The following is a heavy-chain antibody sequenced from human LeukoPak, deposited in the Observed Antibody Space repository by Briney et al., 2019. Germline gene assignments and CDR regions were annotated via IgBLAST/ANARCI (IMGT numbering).Heavy chain of an antibody. J-gene: IGHJ4*02. D-gene: IGHD6-19*01. CDR3: TREGIALVNFDY. V-gene: IGHV3-72*01. Sequence: GGSLRLSCAASGFTLSSYSMNWVRQAPGKGLEWVGRIRNKANSYTTEYAASVKDRFTISRHDSKSSLYLQMNSLKTEDAAVYYCTREGIALVNFDYWGQGTLVTVSS. CDR2: IRNKANSYTT. CDR1: GFTLSSYS.